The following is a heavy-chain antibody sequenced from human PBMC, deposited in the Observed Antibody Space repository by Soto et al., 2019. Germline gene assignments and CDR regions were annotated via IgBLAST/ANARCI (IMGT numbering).Heavy chain of an antibody. CDR2: IIPIFGTA. J-gene: IGHJ4*02. Sequence: QVQLVQSGAEVKKPGSSVKVSCKASGGTFSSYAISWVRQAPGQGLEWMGGIIPIFGTANYAQKFQGGVTITADESTSTAYMELSSVRSEDTAVYYCANRAGRQAYYLDYWGQGTLVSVSS. V-gene: IGHV1-69*01. CDR3: ANRAGRQAYYLDY. CDR1: GGTFSSYA. D-gene: IGHD6-25*01.